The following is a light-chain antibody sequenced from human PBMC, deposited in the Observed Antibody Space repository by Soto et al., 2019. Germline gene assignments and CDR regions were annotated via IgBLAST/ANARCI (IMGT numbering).Light chain of an antibody. Sequence: QSVLTQPASVSGSPGQSITISCTGTSSDVGGYNYVSWYQQHPGKAPKLMIYDVSNRPSGFSNRFSGSKSVNTASLTISGXXXXXXXDYYCSSYTTSSLFVFGTGTKV. J-gene: IGLJ1*01. V-gene: IGLV2-14*01. CDR3: SSYTTSSLFV. CDR1: SSDVGGYNY. CDR2: DVS.